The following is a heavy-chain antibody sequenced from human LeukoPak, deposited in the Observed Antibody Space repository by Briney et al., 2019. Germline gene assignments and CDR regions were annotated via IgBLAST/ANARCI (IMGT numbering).Heavy chain of an antibody. J-gene: IGHJ4*02. V-gene: IGHV4-59*01. CDR2: IYYSGST. D-gene: IGHD2-2*01. CDR1: GGSISSYY. CDR3: ASLIPAANRWGLDN. Sequence: SETLSLTCTVSGGSISSYYWSWIRQPPGKGLEWIGYIYYSGSTNYNPSLKSRVTISVDTSKNQFSLKLSSVTAADTAVYYCASLIPAANRWGLDNWGQGTLVTVSS.